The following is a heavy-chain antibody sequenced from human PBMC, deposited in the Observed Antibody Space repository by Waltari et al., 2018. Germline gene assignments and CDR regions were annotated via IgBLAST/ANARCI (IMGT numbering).Heavy chain of an antibody. J-gene: IGHJ5*02. Sequence: QVQLVQPGAEVKNPGPSVKVPSKAPGTPLTASSLPWLRQPPGQGLEWMGRVNPNSGGTNYAQKFQGRVTMTRDTSISTAYMERSRLRSDDTAVYYCAREGYSSSWYGVWFDPWGQGTLVTVSS. CDR2: VNPNSGGT. D-gene: IGHD6-13*01. CDR1: GTPLTASS. CDR3: AREGYSSSWYGVWFDP. V-gene: IGHV1-2*06.